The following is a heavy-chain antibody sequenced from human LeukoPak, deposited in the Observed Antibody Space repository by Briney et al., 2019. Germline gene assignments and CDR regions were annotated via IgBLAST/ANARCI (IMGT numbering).Heavy chain of an antibody. CDR3: ARDGLVATGALDY. V-gene: IGHV3-30*04. CDR1: GFTFSSYA. CDR2: ISYDGSNK. J-gene: IGHJ4*02. Sequence: GGSLRLSCAASGFTFSSYAMHWVRQAPGKGLEWVAVISYDGSNKYYADSVKGRFTISRDNSKNSLYLQMNSLRAEDTAVYYCARDGLVATGALDYWGQGTLVTVSS. D-gene: IGHD3/OR15-3a*01.